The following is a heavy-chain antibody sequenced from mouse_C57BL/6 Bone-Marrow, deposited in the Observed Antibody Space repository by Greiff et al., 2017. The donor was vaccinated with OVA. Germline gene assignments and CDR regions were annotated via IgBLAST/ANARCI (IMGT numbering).Heavy chain of an antibody. D-gene: IGHD1-1*01. Sequence: VQLQQSGPELVKPGASVKISCKASGYTFTDYYMNWVKQSHGKSLEWIGDINPNNGGTSYNQKFKGKATLTVDKSSSTAYMELRSLTSEDSAVYYCARGSIYYYGFDYWGQGTTLTVSS. CDR2: INPNNGGT. V-gene: IGHV1-26*01. CDR1: GYTFTDYY. J-gene: IGHJ2*01. CDR3: ARGSIYYYGFDY.